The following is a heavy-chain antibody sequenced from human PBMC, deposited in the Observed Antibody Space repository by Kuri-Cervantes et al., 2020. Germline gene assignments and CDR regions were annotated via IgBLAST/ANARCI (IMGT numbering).Heavy chain of an antibody. V-gene: IGHV1-18*01. D-gene: IGHD3-10*01. CDR1: GYTFTSYG. Sequence: ASVKVSCKASGYTFTSYGISWVRQAPGQGLEWMGWISAYNGNTNYAQKLQGRVTMTTDTSTSTAYMELSRLRSDDTAVYYCARTAQVSTWFGELRGDWFDPWGQGTLVTVSS. CDR3: ARTAQVSTWFGELRGDWFDP. CDR2: ISAYNGNT. J-gene: IGHJ5*02.